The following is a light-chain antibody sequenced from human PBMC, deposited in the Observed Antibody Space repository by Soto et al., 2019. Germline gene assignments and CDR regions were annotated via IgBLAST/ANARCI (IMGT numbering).Light chain of an antibody. CDR2: DVS. V-gene: IGLV2-14*03. CDR1: SSDVGAYKY. Sequence: QSALTQPASVSGSPGQSITISCTGTSSDVGAYKYVSWYQHHPGKAPKLMIYDVSNRPSGVSNRFSGSKSGNTASLTISGLQAEDEADYYCSSYTSSSTLYVFGTGTKLTV. J-gene: IGLJ1*01. CDR3: SSYTSSSTLYV.